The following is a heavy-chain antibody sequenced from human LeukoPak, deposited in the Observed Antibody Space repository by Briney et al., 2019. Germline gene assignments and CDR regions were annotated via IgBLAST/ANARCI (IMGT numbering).Heavy chain of an antibody. D-gene: IGHD6-6*01. V-gene: IGHV3-23*01. Sequence: GGSLRLSCAASGFTFSSYAMSGVRQAPGKGLEWVSAIGGRGGSTYYADSVKGRFTISRDNSKNTLYLQMNSLRAEDTAVYYCAKDSGWQLDLFSGYWGQGTLVTVSS. J-gene: IGHJ4*02. CDR1: GFTFSSYA. CDR3: AKDSGWQLDLFSGY. CDR2: IGGRGGST.